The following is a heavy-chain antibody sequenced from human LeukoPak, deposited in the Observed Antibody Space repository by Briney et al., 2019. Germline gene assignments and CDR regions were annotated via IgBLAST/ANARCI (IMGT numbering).Heavy chain of an antibody. CDR2: IIPIFGTA. CDR1: GGTFSSYA. V-gene: IGHV1-69*05. CDR3: ARDGDVVGATSAFDY. D-gene: IGHD1-26*01. J-gene: IGHJ4*02. Sequence: SVKVSCKASGGTFSSYAISWVRQAPGQGLEWMGGIIPIFGTANYAQKFQGRVTMTRDMSTSTVYMELSSLRSEDTAVYYCARDGDVVGATSAFDYWGQGTLVTVSS.